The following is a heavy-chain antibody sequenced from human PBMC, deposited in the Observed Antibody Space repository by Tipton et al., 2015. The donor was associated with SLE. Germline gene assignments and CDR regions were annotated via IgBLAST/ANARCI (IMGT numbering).Heavy chain of an antibody. CDR3: SRMASTNAL. CDR2: IYYSGNT. Sequence: TLSLTCTVSGGSISGSDFYWGWIRQAPGKGLEWIGDIYYSGNTYYNPSLESRVTISVDTSKNQFSLRLSSVTAADTAVYYCSRMASTNALWGQGTLVSVSS. D-gene: IGHD5-24*01. J-gene: IGHJ4*02. CDR1: GGSISGSDFY. V-gene: IGHV4-39*07.